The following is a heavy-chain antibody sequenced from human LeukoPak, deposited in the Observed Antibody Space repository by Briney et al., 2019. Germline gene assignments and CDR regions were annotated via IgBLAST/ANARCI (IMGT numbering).Heavy chain of an antibody. CDR2: IYYSGST. CDR1: GGSISSYY. Sequence: SETLSLTCTVSGGSISSYYWSWIRQPPGKGLEWIGYIYYSGSTNYNPSLKSRVTISVDTSKNQISLKLSSVTAADTAVYYCARGPSYDYVWGSYPYYFDYWGQGTLVTVSS. J-gene: IGHJ4*02. V-gene: IGHV4-59*08. CDR3: ARGPSYDYVWGSYPYYFDY. D-gene: IGHD3-16*01.